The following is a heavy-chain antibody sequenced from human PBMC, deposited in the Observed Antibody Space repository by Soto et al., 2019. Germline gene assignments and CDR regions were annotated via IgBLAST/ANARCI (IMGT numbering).Heavy chain of an antibody. Sequence: GASVKVSCKASGYTFTSYAMHWVRQAPGQRLEWMGWINAGNGNTKYSQKFQGRVTITRDTSASTAYMELSSLRSEDTAVYYCARDLTVTARYYYYYYMDVWGKATTITVSS. CDR1: GYTFTSYA. CDR2: INAGNGNT. CDR3: ARDLTVTARYYYYYYMDV. D-gene: IGHD4-4*01. J-gene: IGHJ6*03. V-gene: IGHV1-3*01.